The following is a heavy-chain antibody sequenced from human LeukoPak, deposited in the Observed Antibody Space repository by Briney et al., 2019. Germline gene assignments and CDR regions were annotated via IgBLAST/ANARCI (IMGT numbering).Heavy chain of an antibody. J-gene: IGHJ6*03. CDR1: GGSISSSSYY. CDR2: IYYSGIT. Sequence: SETLSLTCTVSGGSISSSSYYWGWIRQPPGKGLEWIGSIYYSGITYYNSSLKSRVTISVDTSKNQFSLKLNSVTAADTAVYYCAREGKITMVRGVIRYYYMDVWGKGTTVTVSS. D-gene: IGHD3-10*01. CDR3: AREGKITMVRGVIRYYYMDV. V-gene: IGHV4-39*07.